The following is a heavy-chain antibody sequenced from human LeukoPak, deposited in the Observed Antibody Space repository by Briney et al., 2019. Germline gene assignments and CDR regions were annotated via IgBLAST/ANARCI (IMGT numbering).Heavy chain of an antibody. V-gene: IGHV3-7*03. CDR1: GFTFSSYW. Sequence: GGSLRLSCAASGFTFSSYWMSWVRQAPGKGLEWVANINKDGGEKYYVDSVKGRFTISRDNAKSSLYLQMNSLRADDTAVYYCVKDSPPRYSGSPPAYWGQGTLVTVSS. D-gene: IGHD1-26*01. J-gene: IGHJ4*02. CDR2: INKDGGEK. CDR3: VKDSPPRYSGSPPAY.